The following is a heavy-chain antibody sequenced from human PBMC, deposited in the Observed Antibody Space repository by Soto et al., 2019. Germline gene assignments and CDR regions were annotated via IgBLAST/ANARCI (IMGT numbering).Heavy chain of an antibody. V-gene: IGHV1-3*01. J-gene: IGHJ6*02. CDR2: LNAGNDNT. CDR3: ARVGQNYYGMTS. Sequence: QVQLVQSGAEVKNPGASVKVSCKASEYTFTTYVMHWVRQAPGQRLEWMGWLNAGNDNTEYSQKLQGRVTITRDTSASTVYMELSSLSSEDTAVYYCARVGQNYYGMTSGAKGPRSPSP. CDR1: EYTFTTYV. D-gene: IGHD3-3*01.